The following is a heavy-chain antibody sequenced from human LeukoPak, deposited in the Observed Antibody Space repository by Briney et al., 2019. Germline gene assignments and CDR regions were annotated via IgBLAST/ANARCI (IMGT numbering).Heavy chain of an antibody. CDR1: GYTFTSYY. Sequence: GASVKVSCKASGYTFTSYYMHWVRQAPGQGLEWMGIINPSGGSTSYAQKLQGRVTMTTDTSTSTAYMELRSLRSDDTAVYYCARESVAFNCGGDCYSLGDAFDIWGQGTMVTVSS. J-gene: IGHJ3*02. D-gene: IGHD2-21*02. CDR3: ARESVAFNCGGDCYSLGDAFDI. V-gene: IGHV1-46*01. CDR2: INPSGGST.